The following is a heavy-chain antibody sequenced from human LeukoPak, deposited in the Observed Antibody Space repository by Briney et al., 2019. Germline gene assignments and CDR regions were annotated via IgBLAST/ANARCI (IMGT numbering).Heavy chain of an antibody. CDR1: GFTFGNYA. D-gene: IGHD6-19*01. CDR3: AKDLSNSGWLEGYFDY. CDR2: ITGGA. V-gene: IGHV3-23*01. J-gene: IGHJ4*02. Sequence: GGSLRLSCAASGFTFGNYAMSWVRQAPGKGREWVSGITGGAYYADSVKGRFTISRDNAKNTVYLQMNSLRGEDTALYYCAKDLSNSGWLEGYFDYWGQGTLVTVSS.